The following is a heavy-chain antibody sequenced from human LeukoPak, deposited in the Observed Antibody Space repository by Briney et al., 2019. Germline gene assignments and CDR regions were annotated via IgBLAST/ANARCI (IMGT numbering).Heavy chain of an antibody. V-gene: IGHV1-2*06. Sequence: GASVEVSCKASGYTFTGYYMHWVRQAPGQGLEWMGRINPNSGGTNYAQKFQGRVTMTRDTSISTAYTELSRLRSDDTAVYYCARGPRWIVVVPADWFDPWGQGTLVTVSS. CDR2: INPNSGGT. CDR1: GYTFTGYY. CDR3: ARGPRWIVVVPADWFDP. J-gene: IGHJ5*02. D-gene: IGHD2-2*01.